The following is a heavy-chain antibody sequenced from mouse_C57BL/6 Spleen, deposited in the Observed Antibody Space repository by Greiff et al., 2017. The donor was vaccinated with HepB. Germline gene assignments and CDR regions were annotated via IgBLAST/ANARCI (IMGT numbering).Heavy chain of an antibody. Sequence: EVQGVESGGDLVKPGGSLKLSCAASGFTFSSYGMPWVRQTPDKRLEWVATISSGGSYTYYPESVKGRFTISRDNAKNTLYLQMRSLKSEDTAMYDCAKNVGGGGNYPDYWGQGTTLTVSS. CDR2: ISSGGSYT. J-gene: IGHJ2*01. V-gene: IGHV5-6*01. CDR3: AKNVGGGGNYPDY. D-gene: IGHD1-1*02. CDR1: GFTFSSYG.